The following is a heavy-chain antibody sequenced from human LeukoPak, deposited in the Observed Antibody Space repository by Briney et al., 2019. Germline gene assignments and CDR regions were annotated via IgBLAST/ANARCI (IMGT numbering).Heavy chain of an antibody. J-gene: IGHJ6*02. D-gene: IGHD3-22*01. Sequence: PGGSLRLSCAASGFTFSSYSMNWVRQAPGKGLEWVSSISSSSYIYYADSVKGRFTISRDNAKNSLYLQMNSLRAEDTAVYYCARGNVGRYYYDSSGYYHRPHYYYYGMDVWGQGTTVTVSS. CDR1: GFTFSSYS. CDR2: ISSSSYI. CDR3: ARGNVGRYYYDSSGYYHRPHYYYYGMDV. V-gene: IGHV3-21*01.